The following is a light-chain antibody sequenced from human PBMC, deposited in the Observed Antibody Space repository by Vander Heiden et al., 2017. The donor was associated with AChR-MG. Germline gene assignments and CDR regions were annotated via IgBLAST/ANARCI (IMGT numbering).Light chain of an antibody. Sequence: DTQLTQSPSFLSASVGDRVTITCRASQDSLNSVAWYQQKPGRAPKLLIYEASTLPSGAPSRFSGSGSGTEFTLTINSLQPEDFATYFCQQLTNYPPTFGPGTKLEIK. CDR1: QDSLNS. CDR2: EAS. CDR3: QQLTNYPPT. V-gene: IGKV1-9*01. J-gene: IGKJ2*01.